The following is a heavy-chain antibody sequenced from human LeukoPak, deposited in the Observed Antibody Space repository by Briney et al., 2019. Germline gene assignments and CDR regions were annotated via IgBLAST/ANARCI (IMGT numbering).Heavy chain of an antibody. D-gene: IGHD6-19*01. CDR2: IRYDGTNK. J-gene: IGHJ4*02. V-gene: IGHV3-30*02. Sequence: GGSLRLSCAASGFTFSSYGMHWVRQAPGKGLEWVAFIRYDGTNKYYADSVKGRFTISRDNSKNTLYLQMNSLRAEDTAVYHCAKDVVGQQWLENYWGQGTLVTVSS. CDR3: AKDVVGQQWLENY. CDR1: GFTFSSYG.